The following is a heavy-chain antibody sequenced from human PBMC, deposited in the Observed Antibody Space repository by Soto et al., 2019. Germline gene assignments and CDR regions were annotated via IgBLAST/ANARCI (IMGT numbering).Heavy chain of an antibody. Sequence: GESLKISCKGSGYSFTSYWIGWVRQMPGKGLEWMGIIYPGDSDTRYSPSFQGQVTISADKSISTAYLQWSSLKASDTAMYYCARLTKPTGDSDAFDIWGQGTMGTVSS. J-gene: IGHJ3*02. CDR1: GYSFTSYW. V-gene: IGHV5-51*01. CDR3: ARLTKPTGDSDAFDI. D-gene: IGHD7-27*01. CDR2: IYPGDSDT.